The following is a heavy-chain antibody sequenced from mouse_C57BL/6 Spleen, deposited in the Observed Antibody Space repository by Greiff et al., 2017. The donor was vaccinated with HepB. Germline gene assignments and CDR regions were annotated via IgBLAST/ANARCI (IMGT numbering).Heavy chain of an antibody. CDR2: INPSNGGT. Sequence: QVQLQQPGTELVKPGASVKLSCKASGYTFTSYWMHWVKQRPRQGLEWIGNINPSNGGTNYNEKFKSKATLTVDKSSSTAYMQLSSLTSEDSAVYYCARGHYYGSSYVGFAYWGQGTLVTVSA. CDR3: ARGHYYGSSYVGFAY. V-gene: IGHV1-53*01. CDR1: GYTFTSYW. D-gene: IGHD1-1*01. J-gene: IGHJ3*01.